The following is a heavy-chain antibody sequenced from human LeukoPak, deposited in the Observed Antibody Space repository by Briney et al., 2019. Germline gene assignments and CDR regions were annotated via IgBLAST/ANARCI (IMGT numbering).Heavy chain of an antibody. V-gene: IGHV3-23*01. Sequence: GGSLRLSCAASGFTFSSYAMSWVRQAPGKGLEWVSAISGSGGSTYYADSVKGRFAISRDNSKNTLYLQMNSLRAEDTAVYYCAKDSYVVVVAATFFDYWGQGTLVTVSS. J-gene: IGHJ4*02. CDR2: ISGSGGST. D-gene: IGHD2-15*01. CDR3: AKDSYVVVVAATFFDY. CDR1: GFTFSSYA.